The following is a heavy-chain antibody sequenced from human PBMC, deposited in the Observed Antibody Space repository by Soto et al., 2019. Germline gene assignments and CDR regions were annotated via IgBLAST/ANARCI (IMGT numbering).Heavy chain of an antibody. J-gene: IGHJ5*02. CDR3: AKGYGSQFDP. Sequence: GGSLRLSCAASGFTFSSDAMSWVRQAPGKGLEWVSAISGSGGTTYYADSVKGRFTISRDNSKNTLYLQMNSLRAEDTAIYYCAKGYGSQFDPWGQGTLVTVSS. D-gene: IGHD1-26*01. CDR1: GFTFSSDA. CDR2: ISGSGGTT. V-gene: IGHV3-23*01.